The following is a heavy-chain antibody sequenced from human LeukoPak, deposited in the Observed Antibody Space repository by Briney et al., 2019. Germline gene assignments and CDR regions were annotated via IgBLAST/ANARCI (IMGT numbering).Heavy chain of an antibody. CDR1: GGSISSSSYY. V-gene: IGHV4-39*01. J-gene: IGHJ4*02. D-gene: IGHD3-9*01. CDR3: ARVELPNYDILTGYITPLGELDY. CDR2: IYYSGST. Sequence: SETLSLTCTVSGGSISSSSYYWGWIRQPPGKGLEWIGSIYYSGSTYYNPSLKSRVTISVDTSKNQFSLKLSSVTAADTAVYYCARVELPNYDILTGYITPLGELDYWGQGTLVTVSS.